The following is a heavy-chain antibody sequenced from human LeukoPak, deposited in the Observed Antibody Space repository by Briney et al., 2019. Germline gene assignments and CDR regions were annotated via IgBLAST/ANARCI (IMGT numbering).Heavy chain of an antibody. CDR2: INPNSGGT. CDR3: ARDSSGWFGLLESYGYYFDY. J-gene: IGHJ4*02. CDR1: GYIFTGYY. D-gene: IGHD6-19*01. Sequence: ASVKVSCKASGYIFTGYYMHWVRQAPGQGLEWMGWINPNSGGTNYAQKFQGRVTMTRDTSISTAYMELSRLRSDDTAVYYCARDSSGWFGLLESYGYYFDYWGQGTLVTVSS. V-gene: IGHV1-2*02.